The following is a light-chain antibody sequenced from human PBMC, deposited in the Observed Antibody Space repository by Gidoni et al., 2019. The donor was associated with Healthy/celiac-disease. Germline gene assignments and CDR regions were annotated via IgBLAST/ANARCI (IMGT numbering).Light chain of an antibody. CDR3: QEYYRTPLT. Sequence: DIVMTQSPLSLPVSLGERATINCKSSQSVLYSSNNKNYLAWYQRQPGQPTKLLIYWASTRESGVPERFSGRWSGADFTLTISSLQAEDGAFYYCQEYYRTPLTFGGGTKVEIK. J-gene: IGKJ4*01. V-gene: IGKV4-1*01. CDR1: QSVLYSSNNKNY. CDR2: WAS.